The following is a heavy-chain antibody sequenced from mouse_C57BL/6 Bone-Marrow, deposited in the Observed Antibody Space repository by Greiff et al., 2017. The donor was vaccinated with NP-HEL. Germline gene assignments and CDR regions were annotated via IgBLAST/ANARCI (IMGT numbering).Heavy chain of an antibody. Sequence: QVQLQQSGAELMKPGASVKLSCKATGYTFTGYWIEWVKQRPGHGLEWIGEILPGSGSTNYNEQFKGKATFTADTSSNTAYMQLSSLTTEDSAIYYCASPSYYYADYWGHGTTLTVSS. CDR3: ASPSYYYADY. V-gene: IGHV1-9*01. J-gene: IGHJ2*01. D-gene: IGHD1-1*01. CDR2: ILPGSGST. CDR1: GYTFTGYW.